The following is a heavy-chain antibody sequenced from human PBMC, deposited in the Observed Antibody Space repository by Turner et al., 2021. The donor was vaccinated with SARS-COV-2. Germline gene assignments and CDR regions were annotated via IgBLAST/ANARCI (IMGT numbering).Heavy chain of an antibody. Sequence: QVQLQASRPGLVKPSQTLSLTCTVSGGSISSGGYYWTWIRRHPGKGLEWIGYIYYSGSTYYNPSLKSRVTISVDTSKNQFSLKLSSVTAADTAVYYCARTKGYCSSTSCYLDYWGQGTLVTVSS. J-gene: IGHJ4*02. D-gene: IGHD2-2*01. CDR1: GGSISSGGYY. V-gene: IGHV4-31*03. CDR2: IYYSGST. CDR3: ARTKGYCSSTSCYLDY.